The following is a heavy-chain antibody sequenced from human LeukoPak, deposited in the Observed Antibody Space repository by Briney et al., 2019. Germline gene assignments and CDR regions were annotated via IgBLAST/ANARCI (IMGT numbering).Heavy chain of an antibody. CDR2: MNPNSGNT. CDR3: ASARGYDSSGSFDY. V-gene: IGHV1-8*01. J-gene: IGHJ4*02. D-gene: IGHD3-22*01. CDR1: GYTFTSYD. Sequence: ASVKVSCKASGYTFTSYDINWVRQATGKGLEWMGWMNPNSGNTGYAQKFQGRVTMTRNTSISTAYRELSSLRSEDTAVYYCASARGYDSSGSFDYWGQGTQVTVSS.